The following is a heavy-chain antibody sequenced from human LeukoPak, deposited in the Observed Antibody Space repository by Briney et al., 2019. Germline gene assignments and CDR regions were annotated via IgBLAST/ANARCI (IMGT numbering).Heavy chain of an antibody. D-gene: IGHD3-3*01. CDR2: ICNSSNNI. J-gene: IGHJ4*02. V-gene: IGHV3-48*01. CDR1: GFTLSNYN. CDR3: ARDRGGTDDFWSGYYTGYFDY. Sequence: GGSLRLSCSASGFTLSNYNMNWVRHAPGKGVEGVSYICNSSNNIYYAPSVKGRFTISRDNAKNSMYLKMNSLRAEDTAVFYCARDRGGTDDFWSGYYTGYFDYWGQGTLVTVSS.